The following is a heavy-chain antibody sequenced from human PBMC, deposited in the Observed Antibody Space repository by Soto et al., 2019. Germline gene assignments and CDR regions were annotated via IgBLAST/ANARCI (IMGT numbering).Heavy chain of an antibody. CDR2: IYYTGTT. Sequence: QVQLQESGPGLVKPSQTLSLTCTVSGGSISSGGYYWNWIRQHPGKGLEWIAYIYYTGTTYYNPSLKSRVTISIDTSNNQFSLMLSSVTAADTAVYYCARDLRLDSWGPGTLVTVSS. D-gene: IGHD2-21*02. J-gene: IGHJ4*02. CDR1: GGSISSGGYY. CDR3: ARDLRLDS. V-gene: IGHV4-31*03.